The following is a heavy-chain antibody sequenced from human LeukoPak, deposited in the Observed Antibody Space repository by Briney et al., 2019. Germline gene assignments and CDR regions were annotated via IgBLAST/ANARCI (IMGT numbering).Heavy chain of an antibody. V-gene: IGHV1-8*01. CDR1: GYTFTSYD. CDR3: SRGSIAAAGTYYYYYMDV. D-gene: IGHD6-13*01. Sequence: ASVKVSCKASGYTFTSYDINWVRQATGQGLEWMGWMNPNSGNTGYAQKFQGRVTMTRNTSISTAYMELSSLRSEDTAAYYCSRGSIAAAGTYYYYYMDVWGKGTTVTVSS. J-gene: IGHJ6*03. CDR2: MNPNSGNT.